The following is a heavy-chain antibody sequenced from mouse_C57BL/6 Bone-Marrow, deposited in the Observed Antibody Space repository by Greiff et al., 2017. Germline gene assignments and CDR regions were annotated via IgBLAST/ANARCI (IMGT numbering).Heavy chain of an antibody. CDR3: ARQGVTTDFDY. D-gene: IGHD2-2*01. Sequence: QVQLQQSGAELVMPGASVKLSCKASGYTFTSYWMHWVKQRPGQGLEWIGEIDPSDSYTNYNQKFKGKSTLTVDKSSSPAYMQLSSLTSEDSAVYYCARQGVTTDFDYWGQGTTLTVSS. CDR2: IDPSDSYT. J-gene: IGHJ2*01. V-gene: IGHV1-69*01. CDR1: GYTFTSYW.